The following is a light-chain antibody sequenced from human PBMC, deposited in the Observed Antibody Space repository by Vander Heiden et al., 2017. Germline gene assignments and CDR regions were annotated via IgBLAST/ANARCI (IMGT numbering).Light chain of an antibody. V-gene: IGKV1-39*01. CDR2: AAS. Sequence: DIQMTQSPSSLSASVGDRVTITCRASQSISSYLNWYQQKPGKAPKLLIYAASSLQSGVPSRFSGSGSGTDFTLTISSLQPEDFATYYCQQSDSTLLFTFGPGTKVDIK. CDR3: QQSDSTLLFT. CDR1: QSISSY. J-gene: IGKJ3*01.